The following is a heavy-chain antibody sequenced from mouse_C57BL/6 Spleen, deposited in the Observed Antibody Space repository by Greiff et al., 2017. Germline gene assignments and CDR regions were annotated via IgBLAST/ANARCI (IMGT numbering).Heavy chain of an antibody. D-gene: IGHD2-4*01. CDR1: GYTFTDYN. V-gene: IGHV1-18*01. J-gene: IGHJ3*01. Sequence: EVKLVESGPELVKPGASVKIPCKASGYTFTDYNMDWVKQSHGKSLEWIGDINPNNGGTIYNQKFKGKATLTVDKSSSTAYMELRSLTSEDTAVYYCAREGDYDSPAWFAYWGQGTLVTVSA. CDR3: AREGDYDSPAWFAY. CDR2: INPNNGGT.